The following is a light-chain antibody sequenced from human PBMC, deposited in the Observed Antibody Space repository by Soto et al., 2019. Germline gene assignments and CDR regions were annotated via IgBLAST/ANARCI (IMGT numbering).Light chain of an antibody. CDR2: GNS. CDR1: SSNIGAGYD. J-gene: IGLJ7*01. Sequence: QSVLTQPPSVSGAPGQRVTISCTGSSSNIGAGYDVHWYQQLPGTAPKLLIYGNSNRPSGVPDRFSGSKSGTSASLAITGLQAEDGADYYCQSYDSSLSVAVFGGGTQLTVL. V-gene: IGLV1-40*01. CDR3: QSYDSSLSVAV.